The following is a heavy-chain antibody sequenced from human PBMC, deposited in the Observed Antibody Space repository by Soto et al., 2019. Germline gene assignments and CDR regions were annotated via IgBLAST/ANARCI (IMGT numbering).Heavy chain of an antibody. V-gene: IGHV4-61*01. CDR1: GGSVSSGSYY. CDR3: ARDSYSRVYEYYFDY. Sequence: PSETLSLTCTVSGGSVSSGSYYWSWIRQPPGKGLEWIGYIYYSGSTNYNPSLKSRVTISVDTSKNQSSLKLRSVTAADTATYYCARDSYSRVYEYYFDYWGQGTLVTVSS. D-gene: IGHD3-16*01. CDR2: IYYSGST. J-gene: IGHJ4*02.